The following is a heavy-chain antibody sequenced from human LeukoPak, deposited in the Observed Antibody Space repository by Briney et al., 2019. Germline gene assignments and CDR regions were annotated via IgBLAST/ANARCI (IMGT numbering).Heavy chain of an antibody. D-gene: IGHD6-6*01. Sequence: FSXYSMNWVRQXPGKGLEWVSSISSSSSYIYYADSVKGRFTISRDNAKNSLYLQMNSLRAEDTAVYYCARTSIASDYWGQGTLVTVFS. J-gene: IGHJ4*02. CDR2: ISSSSSYI. V-gene: IGHV3-21*01. CDR3: ARTSIASDY. CDR1: FSXYS.